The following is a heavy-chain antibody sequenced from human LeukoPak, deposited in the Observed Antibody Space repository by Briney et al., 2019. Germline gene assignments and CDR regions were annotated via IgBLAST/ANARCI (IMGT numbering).Heavy chain of an antibody. Sequence: ASVTVSCKVSGYTLTELSMHWVRQAPGKGLEWMGGFDPEDGETIYAQKFQGRVTITADESTSTAYMELSSLRSEDTAVYYCARTKYGDPGYYYYGMDVWGQGTTVTVSS. V-gene: IGHV1-24*01. D-gene: IGHD4-17*01. J-gene: IGHJ6*02. CDR3: ARTKYGDPGYYYYGMDV. CDR1: GYTLTELS. CDR2: FDPEDGET.